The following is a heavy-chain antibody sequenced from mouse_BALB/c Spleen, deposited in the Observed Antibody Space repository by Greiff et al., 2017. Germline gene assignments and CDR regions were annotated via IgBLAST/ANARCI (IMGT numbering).Heavy chain of an antibody. CDR3: ASYYGNYGNAMDY. V-gene: IGHV5-17*02. J-gene: IGHJ4*01. CDR2: ISSGSSTI. Sequence: EVKLVESGGGLVQPGGSRKLSCAASGFTFSSFGMHWVRQAPEKGLEWVAYISSGSSTIYYADTVKGRFTISRDNPKNTLFLQMTSLRSEDTAMYYCASYYGNYGNAMDYWGQGTSVTVSS. CDR1: GFTFSSFG. D-gene: IGHD2-1*01.